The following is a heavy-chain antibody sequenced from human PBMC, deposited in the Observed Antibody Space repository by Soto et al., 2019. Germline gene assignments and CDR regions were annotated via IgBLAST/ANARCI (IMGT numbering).Heavy chain of an antibody. CDR3: AHKSYYGSGSRDY. CDR2: IYWYDDK. V-gene: IGHV2-5*01. J-gene: IGHJ4*02. Sequence: QITLKESGPTLVKPTQTLTLTCTFSGFSLSTGVGVRWIRQPPGKALECLALIYWYDDKRYSSSLKSRLTIPKDTSKHRLVRLTTCTDPVYTARYYWAHKSYYGSGSRDYWCQGMLVTVSS. CDR1: GFSLSTGVG. D-gene: IGHD3-10*01.